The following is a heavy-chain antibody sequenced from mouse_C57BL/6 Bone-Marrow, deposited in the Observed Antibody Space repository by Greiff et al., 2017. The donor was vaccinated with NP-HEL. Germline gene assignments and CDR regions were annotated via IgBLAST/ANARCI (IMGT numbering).Heavy chain of an antibody. D-gene: IGHD1-1*01. CDR1: GYTFTSYW. Sequence: VQLQQPGAELVKPGASVKVSCKASGYTFTSYWLHWVKQRPGQGLEWIGRIHPSASDTNYNQKFKGKATLTVDKSSSTAYMQLSSLTPEDAAVYYCAIRGPTVAQFAYWGQGTLVTVSA. CDR2: IHPSASDT. CDR3: AIRGPTVAQFAY. J-gene: IGHJ3*01. V-gene: IGHV1-74*01.